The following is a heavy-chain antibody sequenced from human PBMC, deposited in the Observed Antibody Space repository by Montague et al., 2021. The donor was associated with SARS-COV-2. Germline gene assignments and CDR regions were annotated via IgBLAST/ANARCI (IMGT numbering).Heavy chain of an antibody. D-gene: IGHD3-16*02. V-gene: IGHV4-39*07. CDR2: IYYSGST. J-gene: IGHJ4*02. CDR1: GGSISSSSYY. Sequence: SETLSLTCTVSGGSISSSSYYWGWIRQPPGKGLEWIGSIYYSGSTYYNPSLKSRATISVDTSKNQFSLKLSSVTAADTAVYYCAREGGRLSRGSYYFDYGGQGTLVTVSS. CDR3: AREGGRLSRGSYYFDY.